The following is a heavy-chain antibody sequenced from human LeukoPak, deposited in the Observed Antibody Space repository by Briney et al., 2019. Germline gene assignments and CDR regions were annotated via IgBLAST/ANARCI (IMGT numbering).Heavy chain of an antibody. Sequence: GGSLRLSCAASGFTFSSYAMSCVRQAPGKGLEWVSSINSRSSYIFYAESMKGRFTISRDNAKNSLFLQMDGLRAEDTAVYYCTRREGLSSGRSFDYWGQGTLVTVSS. V-gene: IGHV3-21*01. CDR3: TRREGLSSGRSFDY. CDR1: GFTFSSYA. D-gene: IGHD3-10*02. CDR2: INSRSSYI. J-gene: IGHJ4*02.